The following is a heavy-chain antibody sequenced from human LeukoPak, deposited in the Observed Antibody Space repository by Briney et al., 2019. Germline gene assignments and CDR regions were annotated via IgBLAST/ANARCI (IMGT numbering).Heavy chain of an antibody. J-gene: IGHJ4*02. CDR2: IYYSGST. D-gene: IGHD3-3*01. V-gene: IGHV4-59*01. CDR1: GGSISSYY. CDR3: ASRSSIWSGYQDTLYYFDS. Sequence: SETLSLTCTVSGGSISSYYWSWIRQPLGKRLEWIGHIYYSGSTNYNPSLKSRVTISVDTSKNQFSLKLSSVTAADTAVYYCASRSSIWSGYQDTLYYFDSWGQGTLVTVSP.